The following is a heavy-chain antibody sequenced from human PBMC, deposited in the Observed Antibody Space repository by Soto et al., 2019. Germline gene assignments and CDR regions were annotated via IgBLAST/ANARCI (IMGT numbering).Heavy chain of an antibody. Sequence: PSETLSLTCTVSGGSISSGGYYWSWIRQHPGKGLEWIGYIYYSGSTYYNPSLKSRVTISVDTFKNQFSLKLSSVTAADTAVYYCARDGDYYDSSGYYYYYGMDVWGQGTTVTVSS. J-gene: IGHJ6*02. CDR1: GGSISSGGYY. CDR3: ARDGDYYDSSGYYYYYGMDV. V-gene: IGHV4-31*03. D-gene: IGHD3-22*01. CDR2: IYYSGST.